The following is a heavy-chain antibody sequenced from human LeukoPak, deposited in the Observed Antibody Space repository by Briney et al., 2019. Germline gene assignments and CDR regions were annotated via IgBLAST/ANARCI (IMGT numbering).Heavy chain of an antibody. CDR3: ALRKEQRLVTYFDY. CDR1: GFTFGSYN. J-gene: IGHJ4*02. V-gene: IGHV3-23*01. D-gene: IGHD6-13*01. Sequence: GGSLRLSCAASGFTFGSYNMHWVRQAPGRGLEWVSAISGSGGSTYYADSVKGRFTISRDNSKNTLYLQMNSLGAEDTAVYYCALRKEQRLVTYFDYWGQGTLVTVSS. CDR2: ISGSGGST.